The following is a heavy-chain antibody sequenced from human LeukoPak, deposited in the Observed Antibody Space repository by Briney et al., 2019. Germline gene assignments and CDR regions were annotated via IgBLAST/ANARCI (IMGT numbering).Heavy chain of an antibody. CDR2: ISGSGGST. CDR3: AKLREKSGSYFGSFDY. CDR1: GFTFSSYA. D-gene: IGHD1-26*01. Sequence: PGGSLRLSCAASGFTFSSYAMSWVRQAPGKGLEWVSAISGSGGSTYYADSVKGRFTISRDNSKNTLYLQMNSLRAEDTAVYYCAKLREKSGSYFGSFDYWGQGTLVTVSS. V-gene: IGHV3-23*01. J-gene: IGHJ4*02.